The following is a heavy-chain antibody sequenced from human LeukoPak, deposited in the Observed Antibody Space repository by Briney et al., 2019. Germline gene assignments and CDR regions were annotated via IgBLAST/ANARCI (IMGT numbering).Heavy chain of an antibody. J-gene: IGHJ3*02. V-gene: IGHV3-21*01. D-gene: IGHD1-26*01. CDR1: GFTFSSYS. Sequence: SGGSLRLSCAASGFTFSSYSMNWVRQAPGKGLEWVSSISSSSSYIYYADSVKGQFTISRDNAKNSLYLQMNSLRAEDTAVYYCARSHSGSLEAFDIWGQGTMVTVSS. CDR3: ARSHSGSLEAFDI. CDR2: ISSSSSYI.